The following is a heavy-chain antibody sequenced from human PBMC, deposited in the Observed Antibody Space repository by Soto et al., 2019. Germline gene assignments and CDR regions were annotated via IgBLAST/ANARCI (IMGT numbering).Heavy chain of an antibody. CDR3: ARVGDCSCASCYFTWFDP. J-gene: IGHJ5*02. CDR1: GDTFISYG. V-gene: IGHV1-18*01. D-gene: IGHD2-15*01. Sequence: ASVKVCCKASGDTFISYGISWVRQAPGPGLEWMGWITSYNGKTYYAQKLQGRVTMTTDTSTSTAYMELSSLRSDNTAVYNCARVGDCSCASCYFTWFDPWRQGSLVTVSS. CDR2: ITSYNGKT.